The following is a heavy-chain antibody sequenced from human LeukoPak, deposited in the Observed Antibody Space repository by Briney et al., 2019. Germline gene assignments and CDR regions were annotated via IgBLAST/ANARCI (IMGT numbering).Heavy chain of an antibody. V-gene: IGHV1-18*01. J-gene: IGHJ4*02. CDR3: ARDPRARYCSGGSCYSNLGYFDY. CDR1: GYTFTSYG. Sequence: ASVKVSCKASGYTFTSYGISWVRQAPGQGLAWMGWISAYNGNTNYAQKLQGRVTMTTDTSTSTAYMELRSLRSDDTAVYYCARDPRARYCSGGSCYSNLGYFDYWGQGTLVTVSS. CDR2: ISAYNGNT. D-gene: IGHD2-15*01.